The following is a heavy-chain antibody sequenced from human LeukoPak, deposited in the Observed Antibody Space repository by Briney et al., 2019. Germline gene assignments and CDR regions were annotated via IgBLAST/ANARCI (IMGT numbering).Heavy chain of an antibody. CDR1: GYTFTSYG. Sequence: GASVKVSCKASGYTFTSYGISWVRQAPGQGLEWMGGIIPIFGTANYAQKFQGRVTITADESTSTAYMELSSLRSEDTAVYYCARAHNWNYEGYFDYWGQGTLVTVSS. CDR3: ARAHNWNYEGYFDY. V-gene: IGHV1-69*13. D-gene: IGHD1-7*01. CDR2: IIPIFGTA. J-gene: IGHJ4*02.